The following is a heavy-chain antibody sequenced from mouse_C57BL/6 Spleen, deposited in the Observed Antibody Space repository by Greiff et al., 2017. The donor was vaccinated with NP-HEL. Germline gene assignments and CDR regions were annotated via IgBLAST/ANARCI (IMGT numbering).Heavy chain of an antibody. D-gene: IGHD2-3*01. Sequence: EVKLQESGPGLVKPSQSLSLTCSVTGYSITSGYYWNWFRQFPGNKLEWMGYISYDGSNNYNPSLKNRISSTRDTSKNQFFLKLNSVTTEDTATYYCARNYDGFPFAYWGQGTLVTVSA. V-gene: IGHV3-6*01. J-gene: IGHJ3*01. CDR1: GYSITSGYY. CDR3: ARNYDGFPFAY. CDR2: ISYDGSN.